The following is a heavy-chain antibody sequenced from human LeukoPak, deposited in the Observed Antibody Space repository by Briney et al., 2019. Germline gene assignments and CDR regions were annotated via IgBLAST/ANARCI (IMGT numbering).Heavy chain of an antibody. D-gene: IGHD1-1*01. J-gene: IGHJ6*02. V-gene: IGHV3-48*03. CDR1: GFTLSNYE. CDR3: ARGRYNWNDPTFMDV. Sequence: PGGSLRLSCAASGFTLSNYEMNCARQAPGNGLEWLSYISSSGTTRYYADSVKGRFAISRDNAKNSLYLQMNSLRAEDTALYYCARGRYNWNDPTFMDVWGQGTTVSVSS. CDR2: ISSSGTTR.